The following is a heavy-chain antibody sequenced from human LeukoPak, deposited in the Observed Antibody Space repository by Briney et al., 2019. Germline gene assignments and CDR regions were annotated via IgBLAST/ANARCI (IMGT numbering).Heavy chain of an antibody. D-gene: IGHD3-22*01. J-gene: IGHJ4*02. CDR2: IKEDGSQK. CDR1: GFTFSGYW. CDR3: ARHYDGTGYSLDY. V-gene: IGHV3-7*01. Sequence: GGSLRVSCAASGFTFSGYWMTWVRQAPGKGLEWVANIKEDGSQKFYLDSVKGRFTISRDTAKDSLFLQMNSLRAEDTAVYYCARHYDGTGYSLDYWGQGTLVTVSS.